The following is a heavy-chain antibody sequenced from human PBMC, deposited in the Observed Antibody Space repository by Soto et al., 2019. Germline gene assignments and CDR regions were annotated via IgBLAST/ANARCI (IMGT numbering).Heavy chain of an antibody. V-gene: IGHV3-23*01. D-gene: IGHD2-8*01. CDR1: GLSFSRYA. CDR2: INGGGYST. Sequence: GGSLRLSCAASGLSFSRYAMTWVRQAPGKGLEWVSGINGGGYSTHYADSVKGRFTISRDNSKNTLYLQMNSLRAEDTAVYYCAKDLIGETWNNWFDPWGQGTLVTVSS. CDR3: AKDLIGETWNNWFDP. J-gene: IGHJ5*02.